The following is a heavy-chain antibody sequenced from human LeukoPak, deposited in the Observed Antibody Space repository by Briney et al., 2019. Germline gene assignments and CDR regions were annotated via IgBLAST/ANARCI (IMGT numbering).Heavy chain of an antibody. Sequence: SETLSLTCAVYGGSFSGYYWSWIRQPAGKGLEWIGRIYASGSTNYNPSLKSRVTMSVDTSKNQFSLKLSSVTAADTAVYYCAREGNVLRYFDWLLPGEFDPWGQGTLVTVSS. J-gene: IGHJ5*02. CDR2: IYASGST. D-gene: IGHD3-9*01. CDR3: AREGNVLRYFDWLLPGEFDP. CDR1: GGSFSGYY. V-gene: IGHV4-4*07.